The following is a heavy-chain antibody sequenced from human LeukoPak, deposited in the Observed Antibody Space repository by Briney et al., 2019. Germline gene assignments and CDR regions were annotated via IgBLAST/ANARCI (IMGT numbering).Heavy chain of an antibody. Sequence: GGSLRLSCAAFGFTFSNYGMSWVRQAPGKGLEWVSGISGGVASTYYADSVKGRFTISRDNAKNSLYLQMNSLRAEDTAVYYCARDRSSGWDFDYWGQGTLVTVSS. CDR2: ISGGVAST. CDR1: GFTFSNYG. V-gene: IGHV3-23*01. J-gene: IGHJ4*02. CDR3: ARDRSSGWDFDY. D-gene: IGHD6-19*01.